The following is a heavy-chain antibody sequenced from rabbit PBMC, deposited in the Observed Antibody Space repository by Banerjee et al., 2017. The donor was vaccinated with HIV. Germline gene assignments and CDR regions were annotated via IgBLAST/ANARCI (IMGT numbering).Heavy chain of an antibody. CDR1: GFSFSSSYW. D-gene: IGHD4-1*01. CDR3: ARGDDSSGWGLYF. CDR2: IYAGSTDST. J-gene: IGHJ6*01. Sequence: QSLEESGGDLVKPGASLTLTCTASGFSFSSSYWICWVRQAPGKGLEWIACIYAGSTDSTFYASWAKGRFTISRTSSTTVTLQVTSLTAADTATYFCARGDDSSGWGLYFWGPGTLVTVS. V-gene: IGHV1S40*01.